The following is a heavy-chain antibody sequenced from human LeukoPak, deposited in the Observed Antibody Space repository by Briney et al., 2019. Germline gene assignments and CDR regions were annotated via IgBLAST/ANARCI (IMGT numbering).Heavy chain of an antibody. V-gene: IGHV1-2*02. CDR3: AGEYCSGGTCRQGFDY. CDR1: GYPFIDYY. J-gene: IGHJ4*02. Sequence: ASVKVSCKASGYPFIDYYMHWVRQAPGQGLEYVGWINPNSGDTNQAQNFQGRVTLTRDTSSSTAYMELRSLRSDDSAVYFCAGEYCSGGTCRQGFDYWGRGTPVTVSS. D-gene: IGHD2-15*01. CDR2: INPNSGDT.